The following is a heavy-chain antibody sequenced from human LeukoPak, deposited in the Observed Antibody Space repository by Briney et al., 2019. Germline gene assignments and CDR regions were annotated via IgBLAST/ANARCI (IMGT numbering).Heavy chain of an antibody. D-gene: IGHD4-17*01. CDR2: IRNFGET. J-gene: IGHJ4*02. CDR1: GFTFRNYA. V-gene: IGHV3-23*01. CDR3: ANIPPFDYGDYAIRLD. Sequence: GGSLRLSCAASGFTFRNYAMAWVRQAPGKGLEWVSSIRNFGETHYADSVRGRSIISRDNSQNTLYLQMNSLRAEDSALYYCANIPPFDYGDYAIRLDWGQGTLVTVSS.